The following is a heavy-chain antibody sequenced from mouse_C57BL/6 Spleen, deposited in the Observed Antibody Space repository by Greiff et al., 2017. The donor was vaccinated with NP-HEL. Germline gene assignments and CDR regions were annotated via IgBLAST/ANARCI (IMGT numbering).Heavy chain of an antibody. CDR1: GFSLTSYG. J-gene: IGHJ4*01. CDR3: AKNIYYDYDWAMDY. D-gene: IGHD2-4*01. Sequence: QVQLQQSGPGLVQPSQSLSITCTVSGFSLTSYGVHWVRQSPGKGLEWLGVIWRGGSTDYNAAFMSRLSITKDNSKSQVFFKMNSLQADDTAIYYGAKNIYYDYDWAMDYWGQGTSVTVSS. CDR2: IWRGGST. V-gene: IGHV2-5*01.